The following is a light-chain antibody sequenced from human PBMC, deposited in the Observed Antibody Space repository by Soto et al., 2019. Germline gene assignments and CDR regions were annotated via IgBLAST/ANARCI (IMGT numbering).Light chain of an antibody. J-gene: IGKJ1*01. CDR2: SAS. CDR3: QKYDSAPRT. V-gene: IGKV1-27*01. Sequence: IQMPHSPSTLSGSVWDVVTITVRASQTISRWLAWYQQKPGKAPKLLIYSASTLKPGIPSRFSGSGTETDFTLNISSLQPEDFATYYCQKYDSAPRTFGQGTKV. CDR1: QTISRW.